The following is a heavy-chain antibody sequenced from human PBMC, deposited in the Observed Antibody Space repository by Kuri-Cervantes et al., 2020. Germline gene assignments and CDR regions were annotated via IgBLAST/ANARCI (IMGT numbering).Heavy chain of an antibody. D-gene: IGHD3-3*01. CDR3: ARDPGGAYYDFWSGYYTGYGMDV. CDR1: GFTFSSYS. J-gene: IGHJ6*02. CDR2: ISRSSSNT. Sequence: GGSLRLSCAASGFTFSSYSMNWVRQAPGKGLEWVSSISRSSSNTYYADSVKGRFTISRDNAKNSLYLQMNSLRAEDTAVYYCARDPGGAYYDFWSGYYTGYGMDVWGQGTTVTVSS. V-gene: IGHV3-21*04.